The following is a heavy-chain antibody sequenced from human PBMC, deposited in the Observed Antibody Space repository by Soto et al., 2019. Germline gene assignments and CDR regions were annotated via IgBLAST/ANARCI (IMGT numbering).Heavy chain of an antibody. Sequence: GGSLRLSCAASGFTFSSYAMHWVRQAPGKGLEWVAVISYDGSNKYYADSVKGRFTISRDNSKNTLYLQMNSLRAEDTAVYYCAKVRMATIKLYYYYGMDVWGQGTTVTVSS. V-gene: IGHV3-30-3*01. D-gene: IGHD5-12*01. CDR3: AKVRMATIKLYYYYGMDV. J-gene: IGHJ6*02. CDR1: GFTFSSYA. CDR2: ISYDGSNK.